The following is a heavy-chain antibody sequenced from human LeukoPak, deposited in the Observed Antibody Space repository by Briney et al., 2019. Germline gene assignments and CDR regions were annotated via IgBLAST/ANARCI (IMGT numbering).Heavy chain of an antibody. CDR1: GYTFTGYY. J-gene: IGHJ3*02. D-gene: IGHD3-10*01. Sequence: GASVKVSCKASGYTFTGYYMHRVRQAPGQGLEWMGWINPNSGGTNYAQKFQGRVTMTRDTSISTAYMELRSLRSDDTAVYYCARVHSGVISVVLRDDDAFDMWGQGTMVTVSS. V-gene: IGHV1-2*02. CDR2: INPNSGGT. CDR3: ARVHSGVISVVLRDDDAFDM.